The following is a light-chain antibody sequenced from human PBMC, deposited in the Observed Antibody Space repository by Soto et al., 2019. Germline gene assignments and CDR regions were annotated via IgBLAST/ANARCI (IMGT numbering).Light chain of an antibody. CDR3: QQLTSYPRT. CDR2: AAS. J-gene: IGKJ3*01. Sequence: IQLTQSPSFLSASVGDRVRITCRASQGISSYTAWYQQKPGKAPKLLIYAASTLQSGVPSRFSGSGSGTDFTLTISSLQPEDFATYYCQQLTSYPRTFGPGTKVDIK. V-gene: IGKV1-9*01. CDR1: QGISSY.